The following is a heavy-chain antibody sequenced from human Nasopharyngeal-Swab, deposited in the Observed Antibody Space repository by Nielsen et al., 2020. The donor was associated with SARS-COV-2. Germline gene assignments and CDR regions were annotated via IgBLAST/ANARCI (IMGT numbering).Heavy chain of an antibody. CDR1: GYKFTSYW. Sequence: GGSLRLSCQGSGYKFTSYWIGWVRQMPGKGLEWMGMIYPEYSEARYNPSFQGQVIFSVDKSTSTAFLQWSSLKDSDTATYYCARQFRGDGNFRNWFDPWGQGTLVTVSS. V-gene: IGHV5-51*01. J-gene: IGHJ5*02. CDR2: IYPEYSEA. CDR3: ARQFRGDGNFRNWFDP. D-gene: IGHD5-24*01.